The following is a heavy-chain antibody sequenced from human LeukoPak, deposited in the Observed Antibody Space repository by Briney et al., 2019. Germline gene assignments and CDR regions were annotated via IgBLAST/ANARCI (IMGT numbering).Heavy chain of an antibody. CDR1: GFTFSSFW. CDR3: ARVDRYNNGWYDY. J-gene: IGHJ4*02. CDR2: INQDGSEI. D-gene: IGHD6-19*01. Sequence: PGGSLRLSCAASGFTFSSFWMSWVRQAPGKGLEWVANINQDGSEIYYVDSVKGRFTISRDNAKSSLSLHMNSLRAEDAAVYYCARVDRYNNGWYDYWGQGTLVTVSS. V-gene: IGHV3-7*05.